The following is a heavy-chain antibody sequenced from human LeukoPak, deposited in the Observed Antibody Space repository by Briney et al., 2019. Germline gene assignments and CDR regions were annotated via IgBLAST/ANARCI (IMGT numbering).Heavy chain of an antibody. CDR3: ARASWYHGKILIDY. D-gene: IGHD6-13*01. Sequence: GGSLRLSCAASGFTFDDHGMSWVRQVPGKGPEWVAGINWNGGSTGYADSVKGRFTISRDNAKNSLYLQMNSLRAEDTAVYYCARASWYHGKILIDYWGQGTLVTVSS. J-gene: IGHJ4*02. CDR2: INWNGGST. CDR1: GFTFDDHG. V-gene: IGHV3-20*04.